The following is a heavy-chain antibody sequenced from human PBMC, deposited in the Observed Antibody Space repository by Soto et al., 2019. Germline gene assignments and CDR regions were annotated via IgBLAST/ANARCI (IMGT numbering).Heavy chain of an antibody. Sequence: EVQLLDSGGDLVQPGGSLRLSCAASGFIFSSYAMSWVRQAPGKGPEWVASVSVSGGSTYSTYYADSVRGRLTISRDDSRNTMYLQMSSLRAEDTAIYYCAKNYYFDSWGQGTLVTVSS. V-gene: IGHV3-23*01. CDR3: AKNYYFDS. CDR2: VSVSGGSTYST. J-gene: IGHJ4*02. CDR1: GFIFSSYA.